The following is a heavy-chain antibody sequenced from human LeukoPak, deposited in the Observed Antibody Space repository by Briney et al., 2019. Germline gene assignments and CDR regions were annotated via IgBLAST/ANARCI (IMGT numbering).Heavy chain of an antibody. V-gene: IGHV4-59*08. CDR2: IYYSGST. CDR3: AILQPTYGDYTGGWFDP. D-gene: IGHD4-17*01. CDR1: GGSISSYY. J-gene: IGHJ5*02. Sequence: PSETLSLTCTVSGGSISSYYWSWIRQPPGKGLEWIGYIYYSGSTNYNPSLKSRVTISVDTSKNQISLKLSSVTAADTAVYYSAILQPTYGDYTGGWFDPWGQGTLVTVSS.